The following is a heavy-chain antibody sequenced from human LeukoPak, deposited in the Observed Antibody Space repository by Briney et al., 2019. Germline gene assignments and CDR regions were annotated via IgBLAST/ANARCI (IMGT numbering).Heavy chain of an antibody. CDR2: ISGSGGST. J-gene: IGHJ6*03. CDR3: AKGPYSSSSGRPYYYYMDV. Sequence: PGGSLRLSCAASGFTFSSYAMSWVRQAPGKGLEWVSAISGSGGSTYYADSVKGRFTISRDNSKNTLYLQMNSLRAEDTAVYYCAKGPYSSSSGRPYYYYMDVWGKGTTVTVSS. CDR1: GFTFSSYA. D-gene: IGHD6-6*01. V-gene: IGHV3-23*01.